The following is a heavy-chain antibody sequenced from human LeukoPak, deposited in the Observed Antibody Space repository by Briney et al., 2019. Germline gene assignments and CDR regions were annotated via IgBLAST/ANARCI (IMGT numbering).Heavy chain of an antibody. J-gene: IGHJ3*02. Sequence: PSETLSLTCTVSGASISSYYWGWLRQPPGKGLEWIGFIYYSGITNYNPSLKSRVTISVDTSKNQFSLKLSSVTAADTAVYYCARGLVTDIWGQGTMVTVSS. CDR2: IYYSGIT. V-gene: IGHV4-59*12. CDR1: GASISSYY. D-gene: IGHD2-21*02. CDR3: ARGLVTDI.